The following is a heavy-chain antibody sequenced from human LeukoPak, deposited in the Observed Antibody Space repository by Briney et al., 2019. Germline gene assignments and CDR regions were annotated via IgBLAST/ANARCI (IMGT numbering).Heavy chain of an antibody. J-gene: IGHJ3*02. Sequence: SETLSLTCVVSGGSISSGGYSWSWIRQPPGKGLEWIGYIYYTGSTYYNPSLKSRVTVSVDTSKNQFSLKLSSVTAADTAVYYCARVNWGWYAFDIWGRGTMVTVSS. D-gene: IGHD7-27*01. CDR3: ARVNWGWYAFDI. CDR1: GGSISSGGYS. CDR2: IYYTGST. V-gene: IGHV4-30-4*07.